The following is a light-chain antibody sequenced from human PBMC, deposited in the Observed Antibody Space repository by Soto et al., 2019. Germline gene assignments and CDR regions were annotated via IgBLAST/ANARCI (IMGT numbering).Light chain of an antibody. Sequence: QSALTQPASVSGSPGQSITISCTGTSSDIGGYNYVSWYQQLPGKAPKLIIYDVSNRPSVVSDRFSGSKSGNAASLTISGLHAEDEADYYCSSYRSTSTLYVFGTGTKLTVL. J-gene: IGLJ1*01. V-gene: IGLV2-14*03. CDR1: SSDIGGYNY. CDR3: SSYRSTSTLYV. CDR2: DVS.